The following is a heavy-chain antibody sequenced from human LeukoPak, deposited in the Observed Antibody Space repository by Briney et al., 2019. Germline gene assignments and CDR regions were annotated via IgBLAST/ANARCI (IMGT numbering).Heavy chain of an antibody. Sequence: ASVKVTCKASGYTFTGYYMHWVRQAPGQGLEWMGWINPNSGGTNYAQKFQGRVTMTRDTSISTAYMELSRLRSDDTAVYYCARGLELQRWFDPWGQGTLVTVSS. CDR3: ARGLELQRWFDP. V-gene: IGHV1-2*02. CDR1: GYTFTGYY. J-gene: IGHJ5*02. D-gene: IGHD1-7*01. CDR2: INPNSGGT.